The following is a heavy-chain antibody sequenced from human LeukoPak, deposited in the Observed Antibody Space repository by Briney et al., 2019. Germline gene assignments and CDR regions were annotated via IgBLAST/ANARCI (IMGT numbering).Heavy chain of an antibody. CDR2: IIPIFGTA. J-gene: IGHJ3*02. CDR3: ARDSGDGYNSGAFDI. Sequence: SVKVSCKASGGTFSSYAISWVRQAPGQGLEWMGGIIPIFGTANYAQKFQGRVTITADESTSTAYMELSSLRSEDTAVYYCARDSGDGYNSGAFDIWGQGTMVTVSS. D-gene: IGHD5-24*01. V-gene: IGHV1-69*01. CDR1: GGTFSSYA.